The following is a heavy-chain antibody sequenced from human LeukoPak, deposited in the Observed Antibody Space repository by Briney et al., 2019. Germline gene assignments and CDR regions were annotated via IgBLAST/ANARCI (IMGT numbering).Heavy chain of an antibody. Sequence: PGGSLRLSCAASGFTFSSYGMHWVRQAPGKGLEWVTVIWYDGSNKYYAGSVKGRFTISRDDSKNTLYLQMNSLRAEDTAMYYCARGYGGNSGSFDYWGQGTLVTVSS. J-gene: IGHJ4*02. CDR2: IWYDGSNK. CDR1: GFTFSSYG. D-gene: IGHD4-23*01. CDR3: ARGYGGNSGSFDY. V-gene: IGHV3-33*01.